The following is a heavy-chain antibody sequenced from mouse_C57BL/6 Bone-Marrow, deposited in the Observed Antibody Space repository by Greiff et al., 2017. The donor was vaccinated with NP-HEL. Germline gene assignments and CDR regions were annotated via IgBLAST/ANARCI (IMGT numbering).Heavy chain of an antibody. V-gene: IGHV1-81*01. J-gene: IGHJ2*01. CDR1: GYTFTSYG. CDR3: SYYYGSSSILGY. CDR2: IYPRSGNT. Sequence: VQLQQSGAELARPGASVKLSCKASGYTFTSYGISWVKQRTGQGLEWIGEIYPRSGNTYYNEKFKGKATLTADKSSSTAYMELRSLTSEDSAVYFCSYYYGSSSILGYWGQGTTLTVSS. D-gene: IGHD1-1*01.